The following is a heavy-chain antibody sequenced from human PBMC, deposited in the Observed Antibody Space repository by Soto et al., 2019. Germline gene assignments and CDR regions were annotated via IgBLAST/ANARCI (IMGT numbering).Heavy chain of an antibody. Sequence: GGSLRLSCAASGFTFSSYSMHWVRQAPGKGLEWVAVISYDGSNKYYADSVTGRFTISRDNSKNTLYLQMNSLRPEDTAVYYCAREEHIVVVTAIPAEYFQHWGQGTVVTVSS. CDR2: ISYDGSNK. CDR1: GFTFSSYS. V-gene: IGHV3-30*03. CDR3: AREEHIVVVTAIPAEYFQH. J-gene: IGHJ1*01. D-gene: IGHD2-21*02.